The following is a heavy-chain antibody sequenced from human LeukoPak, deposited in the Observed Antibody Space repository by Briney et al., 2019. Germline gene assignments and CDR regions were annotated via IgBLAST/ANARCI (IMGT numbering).Heavy chain of an antibody. V-gene: IGHV3-74*01. J-gene: IGHJ4*02. D-gene: IGHD3-22*01. CDR1: GFTFSSYW. CDR2: INNDGSIT. Sequence: PGGSLRLSCTASGFTFSSYWMSWVRHAPGKGLVWVSRINNDGSITDYADSVKGRFTISRDNAKSTLYLQMNSLRAEDTAVYYCVRGGLSGYYAHWGQGTLVTVSP. CDR3: VRGGLSGYYAH.